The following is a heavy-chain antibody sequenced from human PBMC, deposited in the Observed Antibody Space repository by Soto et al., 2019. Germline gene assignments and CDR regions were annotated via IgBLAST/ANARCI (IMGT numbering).Heavy chain of an antibody. Sequence: GGSLRLSCAASGFTFSSYSMNWVRQAPGKGLEWVSYISSSSSTIYYADSVKGRFTISRDNAKNSLYLQMNSLRDEDTAVYYCARDSEAGADYYYGMDVWGQGTTVTVSS. CDR2: ISSSSSTI. CDR1: GFTFSSYS. J-gene: IGHJ6*02. CDR3: ARDSEAGADYYYGMDV. V-gene: IGHV3-48*02. D-gene: IGHD6-13*01.